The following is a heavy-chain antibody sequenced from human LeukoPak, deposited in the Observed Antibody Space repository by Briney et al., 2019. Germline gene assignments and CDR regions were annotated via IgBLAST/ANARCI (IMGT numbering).Heavy chain of an antibody. CDR1: GFTFSSYS. D-gene: IGHD6-19*01. CDR3: ARSSGWYDY. J-gene: IGHJ4*02. Sequence: PGGSLRLSCAASGFTFSSYSMNWVRQAPGKGLVWVSGINSDGSSTTYADSVKGRFTISRDNAKNTLYLQMNSLRAEDTAVYYCARSSGWYDYWGQGTLVTVSS. CDR2: INSDGSST. V-gene: IGHV3-74*01.